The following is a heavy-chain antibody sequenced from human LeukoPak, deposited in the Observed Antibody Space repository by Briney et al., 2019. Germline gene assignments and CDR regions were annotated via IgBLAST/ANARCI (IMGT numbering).Heavy chain of an antibody. V-gene: IGHV4-59*01. CDR1: GGSISSYY. Sequence: PSETLSLTCTVSGGSISSYYWSWLRQPPGKGLEWLGYIYYSGSTNYNPSLKSRVTISVDTSKNQFSLKLSSVTAADTTVYYCARQDYGGNCDYWGQGTLVTVSS. J-gene: IGHJ4*02. D-gene: IGHD4-23*01. CDR3: ARQDYGGNCDY. CDR2: IYYSGST.